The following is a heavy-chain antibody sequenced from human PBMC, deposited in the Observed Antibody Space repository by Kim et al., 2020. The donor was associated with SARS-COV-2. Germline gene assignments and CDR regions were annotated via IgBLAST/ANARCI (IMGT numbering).Heavy chain of an antibody. J-gene: IGHJ6*02. CDR1: GGTFSSYA. V-gene: IGHV1-69*13. CDR2: IIPIFGTA. Sequence: SVKVSCKASGGTFSSYAISWVRQAPGQGLEWMGGIIPIFGTANYAQKFQGRVTITADESTSTAYMELSSLRSEDTAVYYCASGPIDRGSDYAWGMDVWGQGTTVTVSS. D-gene: IGHD5-12*01. CDR3: ASGPIDRGSDYAWGMDV.